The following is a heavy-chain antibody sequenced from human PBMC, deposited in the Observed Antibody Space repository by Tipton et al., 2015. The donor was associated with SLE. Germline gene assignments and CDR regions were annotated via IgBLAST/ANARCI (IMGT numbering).Heavy chain of an antibody. V-gene: IGHV1-8*01. D-gene: IGHD1-26*01. CDR1: GYTFTSHD. Sequence: QSGAEVKKPGASVKVSCKASGYTFTSHDMYWVRQATGQGLEWMGWINPQSGRTGYAQKFQGRVTLTGSNAIDTAFMELHRLTSGDTATYFCARWTIVSGKGAFDVWGQGTKVTVS. CDR2: INPQSGRT. CDR3: ARWTIVSGKGAFDV. J-gene: IGHJ3*01.